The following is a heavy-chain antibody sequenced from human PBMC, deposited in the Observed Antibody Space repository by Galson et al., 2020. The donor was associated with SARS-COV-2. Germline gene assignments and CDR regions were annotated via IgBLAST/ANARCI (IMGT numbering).Heavy chain of an antibody. CDR3: ARSYDDFATWFDP. CDR2: MIPHSGNT. V-gene: IGHV1-8*01. Sequence: ASVKVSCKASGYTFTSYEINWVRQAPGQGLEWMGWMIPHSGNTGYAQKFQGRVTMTRTTSISTAYMELNSLTSEDTAVYYCARSYDDFATWFDPWGQGTLVTVSS. J-gene: IGHJ5*02. CDR1: GYTFTSYE. D-gene: IGHD4-17*01.